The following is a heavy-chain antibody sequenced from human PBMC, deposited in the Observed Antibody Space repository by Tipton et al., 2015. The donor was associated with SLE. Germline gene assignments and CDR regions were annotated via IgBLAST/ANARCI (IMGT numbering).Heavy chain of an antibody. CDR1: GFTFSDYG. Sequence: SLRLSCSGSGFTFSDYGMYWVRQAPGKGLEWVAVIWYDGSRIFYADSVKGRFTISRDNSKNTLYLQMNSLRPEDTAVYYCARVLGSYYGMDVWGQGTTVTVSS. J-gene: IGHJ6*02. CDR2: IWYDGSRI. V-gene: IGHV3-33*08. CDR3: ARVLGSYYGMDV.